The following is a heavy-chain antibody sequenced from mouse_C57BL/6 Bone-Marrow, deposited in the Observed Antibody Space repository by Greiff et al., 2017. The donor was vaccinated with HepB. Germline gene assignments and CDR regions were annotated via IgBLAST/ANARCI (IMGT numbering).Heavy chain of an antibody. CDR2: ISNLAYSI. CDR3: ARLDWLLHYAMDY. J-gene: IGHJ4*01. D-gene: IGHD2-3*01. V-gene: IGHV5-15*01. Sequence: EVKLVESGGGLVQPGGSLKLSCAASGFTFSDYGMAWVRQAPRKGPEWVAFISNLAYSIYYADTVTGRFTISRENAKNTLYLEMSSLRSEDTAMYYCARLDWLLHYAMDYWGQGTSVTVSS. CDR1: GFTFSDYG.